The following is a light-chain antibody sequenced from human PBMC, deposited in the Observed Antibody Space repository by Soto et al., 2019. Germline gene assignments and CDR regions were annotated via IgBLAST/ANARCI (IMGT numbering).Light chain of an antibody. V-gene: IGKV1-39*01. J-gene: IGKJ3*01. Sequence: DIRMTQSPSSLSASVGDRVTTTCRASQSVTNYLNWYQHKPGKAPKLLIYAASSLQSGVPSRFSGSGSGTDFTLTISSLQPEDFATYFCQQSHNTPFTFGPGTKVDI. CDR2: AAS. CDR1: QSVTNY. CDR3: QQSHNTPFT.